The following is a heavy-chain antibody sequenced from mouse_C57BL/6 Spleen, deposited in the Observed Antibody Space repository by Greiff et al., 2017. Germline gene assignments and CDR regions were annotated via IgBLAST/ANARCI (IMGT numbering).Heavy chain of an antibody. CDR1: GYTFTDYE. J-gene: IGHJ1*03. CDR3: TLRHWYFDG. CDR2: IDPETGGT. Sequence: VQLQESGAELVRPGASVTLSCKASGYTFTDYEMHWVKQTPVHGLEWIGAIDPETGGTAYNQKFKGKAILTADKSSSTTYMELRSLTSEDSAVYYCTLRHWYFDGWGTGTTVTVSS. D-gene: IGHD1-1*01. V-gene: IGHV1-15*01.